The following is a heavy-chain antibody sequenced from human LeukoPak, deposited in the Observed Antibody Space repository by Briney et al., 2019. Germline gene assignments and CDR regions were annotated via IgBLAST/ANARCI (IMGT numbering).Heavy chain of an antibody. CDR3: AKDSFWSVYFGY. CDR1: GFTFSSYA. J-gene: IGHJ4*02. D-gene: IGHD3-3*01. Sequence: GGSLRLSCAASGFTFSSYAMSWVRQAPGKGLEWVSAISGSGGSTYYADSVKGRFTISRDNSKNTLYLQMNSLRAEDTAVYYFAKDSFWSVYFGYWGQGPLVTVSS. CDR2: ISGSGGST. V-gene: IGHV3-23*01.